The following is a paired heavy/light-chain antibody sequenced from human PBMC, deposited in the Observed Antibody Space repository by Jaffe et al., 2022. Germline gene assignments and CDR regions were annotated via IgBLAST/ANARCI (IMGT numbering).Light chain of an antibody. CDR2: DVS. Sequence: QSALTQPRSVSGSPGQSVTISCTGTSSDVGGYNYVSWYQQHPGKAPKLMIYDVSKRPSGVPDRFSGSKSGNTASLTISGLQAEDEADYYCCSYAGSYTLGVFGGGTKLTVL. CDR3: CSYAGSYTLGV. V-gene: IGLV2-11*01. CDR1: SSDVGGYNY. J-gene: IGLJ2*01.
Heavy chain of an antibody. Sequence: EVQLVQSGAEVKKPGESLKISCKGSGYSFTSYWIGWVRQMPGKGLEWMGIIYPGDSDTRYSPSFQGQVTISADKSISTAYLQWSSLKASDTAMYYCARRCRYYDILTGREETYCFDYWGQGTLVTVSS. J-gene: IGHJ4*02. CDR2: IYPGDSDT. V-gene: IGHV5-51*03. CDR1: GYSFTSYW. CDR3: ARRCRYYDILTGREETYCFDY. D-gene: IGHD3-9*01.